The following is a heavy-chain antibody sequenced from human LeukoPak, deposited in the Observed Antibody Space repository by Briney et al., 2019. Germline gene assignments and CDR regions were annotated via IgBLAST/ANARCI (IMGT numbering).Heavy chain of an antibody. V-gene: IGHV4-59*02. CDR1: GASVSNSH. J-gene: IGHJ4*02. CDR2: LSYTGKT. CDR3: SEGYFEPFAH. Sequence: SETLSLTCAVSGASVSNSHWNWIRRFPGKGLEWIGCLSYTGKTDYNPSLSSRVTISLGTSSNQVSLKLKSVTAADTAVYYCSEGYFEPFAHWGPGTLVTVSS. D-gene: IGHD2/OR15-2a*01.